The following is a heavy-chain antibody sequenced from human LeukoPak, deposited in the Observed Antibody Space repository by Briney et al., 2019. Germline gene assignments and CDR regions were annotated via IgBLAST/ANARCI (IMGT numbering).Heavy chain of an antibody. Sequence: GASVKVSCKASGGTFSSYAISWVRQAPGQGLEWMGGIIPIFGTANYAQKFQGRVTITADESTSTAYMELSSLRSEDTAVYYCARDNRTTGTGWKFAFDIWGQGTMVTVSS. J-gene: IGHJ3*02. CDR1: GGTFSSYA. D-gene: IGHD1-1*01. CDR3: ARDNRTTGTGWKFAFDI. V-gene: IGHV1-69*13. CDR2: IIPIFGTA.